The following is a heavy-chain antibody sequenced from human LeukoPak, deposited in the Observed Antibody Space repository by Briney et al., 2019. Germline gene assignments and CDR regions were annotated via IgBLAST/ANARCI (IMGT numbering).Heavy chain of an antibody. Sequence: ASVKVSCKASGYTFTNYAMNWVRQAPGQGLECMGWIHPSTGNPTYAQGFTGRFVFSLDTSVSTTYLQISSLKAEDTAVYFCARTFQSLGGLSLPDYWGQGTLVTVSS. CDR2: IHPSTGNP. V-gene: IGHV7-4-1*02. D-gene: IGHD3-16*02. CDR3: ARTFQSLGGLSLPDY. J-gene: IGHJ4*02. CDR1: GYTFTNYA.